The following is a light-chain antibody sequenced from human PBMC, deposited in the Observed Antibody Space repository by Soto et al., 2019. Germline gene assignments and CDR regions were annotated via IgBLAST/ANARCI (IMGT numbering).Light chain of an antibody. V-gene: IGLV1-40*01. J-gene: IGLJ2*01. Sequence: QSVLTQPPSVSVAPGQRVTISCTGSSSNIGAGYDVHWYQQLPGTAPKLLIYGNSNRPSGVPDRFSGSKSGTSASLAITGVQAEDEADYYCQSYDSSLSGVVFGGGTKLTVL. CDR1: SSNIGAGYD. CDR2: GNS. CDR3: QSYDSSLSGVV.